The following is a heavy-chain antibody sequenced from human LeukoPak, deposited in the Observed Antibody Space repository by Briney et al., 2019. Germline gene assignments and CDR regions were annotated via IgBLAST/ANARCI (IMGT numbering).Heavy chain of an antibody. CDR1: GFTFSSYA. CDR3: ARARNDYSNPPFDY. J-gene: IGHJ4*02. D-gene: IGHD4-11*01. CDR2: ISYDGSNK. Sequence: GGSLRLSCAASGFTFSSYAMHWVRQAPGKGLEWVAVISYDGSNKYYADSVKGRFTISRDNSKNTLYLQMNSLRAEDTAVYYCARARNDYSNPPFDYWGQGTLVTVSS. V-gene: IGHV3-30*14.